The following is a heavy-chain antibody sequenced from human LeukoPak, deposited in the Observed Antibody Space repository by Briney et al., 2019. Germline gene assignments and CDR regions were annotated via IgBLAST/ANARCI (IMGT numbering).Heavy chain of an antibody. J-gene: IGHJ4*02. Sequence: KLGESLKISCKGSGYSFTSYWIGWVRQMPGKGLEWMGIIYPGDSDTRYSPSFQGQVTISADKPISTAYLQWSSLKASDTAMYYCARHDDNNYGQFDYWGQGTLVTVSS. CDR2: IYPGDSDT. D-gene: IGHD4-11*01. CDR1: GYSFTSYW. V-gene: IGHV5-51*01. CDR3: ARHDDNNYGQFDY.